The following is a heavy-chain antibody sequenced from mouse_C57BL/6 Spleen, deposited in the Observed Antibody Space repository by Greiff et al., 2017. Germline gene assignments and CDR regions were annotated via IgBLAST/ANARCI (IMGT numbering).Heavy chain of an antibody. CDR1: GFTFSDYG. Sequence: EVMLVESGGGLVKPGGSLNLSCAASGFTFSDYGMHWVRQAPEKGLEWVAYISSGSSTIYYADTVKGRITLARDTAKNTLFLQMTRLRAEDTAIYYGARPTGRGFDYWGQGTTLTVSS. D-gene: IGHD4-1*02. CDR2: ISSGSSTI. CDR3: ARPTGRGFDY. V-gene: IGHV5-17*01. J-gene: IGHJ2*01.